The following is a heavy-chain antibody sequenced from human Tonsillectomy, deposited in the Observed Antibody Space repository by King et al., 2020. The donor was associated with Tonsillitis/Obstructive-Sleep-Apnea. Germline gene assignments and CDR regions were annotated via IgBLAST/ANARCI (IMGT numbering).Heavy chain of an antibody. D-gene: IGHD3-9*01. CDR1: GYSFTNYR. J-gene: IGHJ5*01. CDR2: IFPGDSDT. V-gene: IGHV5-51*01. CDR3: ASHAGHDFLTGFYNSFDS. Sequence: QLVQSGTEVKKPGESLKISCKGSGYSFTNYRIGWVRQMPGKGLEWMGIIFPGDSDTWYSPSFQGQVTISADESIHTAYLQWSSLKASDTAIYYCASHAGHDFLTGFYNSFDSWGQGTLVTVSS.